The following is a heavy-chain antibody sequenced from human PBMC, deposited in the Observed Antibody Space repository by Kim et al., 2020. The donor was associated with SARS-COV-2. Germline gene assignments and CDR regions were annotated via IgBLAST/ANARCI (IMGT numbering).Heavy chain of an antibody. CDR1: GFTFSSYS. Sequence: GGSLRLSCAASGFTFSSYSMNWVRQAPGKGLEWVSYISSSSSTIYYADSVKGRFTISRDNAKNSLYLQMNSLRDEDTAVYYCARTRVYYYDSSGYYPVDYYYYGMDVWGQGTTVTVSS. D-gene: IGHD3-22*01. J-gene: IGHJ6*02. V-gene: IGHV3-48*02. CDR3: ARTRVYYYDSSGYYPVDYYYYGMDV. CDR2: ISSSSSTI.